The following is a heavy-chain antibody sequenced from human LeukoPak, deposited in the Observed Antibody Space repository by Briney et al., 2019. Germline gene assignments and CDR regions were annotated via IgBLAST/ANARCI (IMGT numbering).Heavy chain of an antibody. CDR2: IYYSGST. D-gene: IGHD3-22*01. Sequence: SETLSLTCTVSGGSISSYYWSWIRQPPGKGLEWIGYIYYSGSTNYNPSLKSRVTISVDTSKNQFSLKLNSVTAADTAVYYCARVDSSGFWYYFDYWGQGTLVTVSS. J-gene: IGHJ4*02. V-gene: IGHV4-59*08. CDR3: ARVDSSGFWYYFDY. CDR1: GGSISSYY.